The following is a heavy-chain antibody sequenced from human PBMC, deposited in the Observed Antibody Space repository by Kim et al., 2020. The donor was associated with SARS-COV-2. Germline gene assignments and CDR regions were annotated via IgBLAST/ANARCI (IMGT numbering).Heavy chain of an antibody. V-gene: IGHV3-33*01. Sequence: YYEDHVKGRFTISRDNSKNTLYLQMNSLRAEDTAVYYCAREYSSGWYYFDYWGQGTLVTVSS. J-gene: IGHJ4*02. CDR3: AREYSSGWYYFDY. D-gene: IGHD6-19*01.